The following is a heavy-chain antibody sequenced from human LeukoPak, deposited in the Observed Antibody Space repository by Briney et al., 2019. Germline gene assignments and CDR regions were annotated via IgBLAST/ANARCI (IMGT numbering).Heavy chain of an antibody. CDR3: ARRVAVARRYDFDI. V-gene: IGHV1-18*01. J-gene: IGHJ3*02. Sequence: ASVKVSCKASGYTFTSYGISWVRQAPGQGLEWMGWISSDKGNTNYAQTLQGSVTMSTDTSTGTAYMEVRSLRSDETAVYYCARRVAVARRYDFDIWGKGTMVTVSS. CDR2: ISSDKGNT. CDR1: GYTFTSYG. D-gene: IGHD6-19*01.